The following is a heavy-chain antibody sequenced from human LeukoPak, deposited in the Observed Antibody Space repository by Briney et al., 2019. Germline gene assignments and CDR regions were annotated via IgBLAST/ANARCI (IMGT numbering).Heavy chain of an antibody. D-gene: IGHD6-19*01. CDR1: GFTFSNYG. CDR2: ISFDGSNK. CDR3: ARGASSGPFQD. J-gene: IGHJ1*01. Sequence: PGGSLRLSCAASGFTFSNYGIHWVRQAPGKGLEWVALISFDGSNKFYADSVKGRFTISRDSSKNTLYVQMNSLRAEDTAVYYCARGASSGPFQDWGQGTLVTVSS. V-gene: IGHV3-30*03.